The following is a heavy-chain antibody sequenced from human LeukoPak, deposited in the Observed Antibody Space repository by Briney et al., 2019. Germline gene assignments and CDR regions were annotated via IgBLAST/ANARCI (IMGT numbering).Heavy chain of an antibody. CDR3: ARQTSQQQLPPLEVDYYYMDV. D-gene: IGHD6-13*01. V-gene: IGHV4-61*02. Sequence: PSETLSLTCTVSGDSISSGSSYWSWIRQPAGKGLEWIGRIYTSGSTSYNPSLKSRVSISVDTSKNQFSLKLSSVTAADTAVYYCARQTSQQQLPPLEVDYYYMDVWGKGTTVTVSS. J-gene: IGHJ6*03. CDR2: IYTSGST. CDR1: GDSISSGSSY.